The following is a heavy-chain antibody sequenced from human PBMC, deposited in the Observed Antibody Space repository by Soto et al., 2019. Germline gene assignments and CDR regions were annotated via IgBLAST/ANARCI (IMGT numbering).Heavy chain of an antibody. J-gene: IGHJ4*02. CDR3: AKGLEVTVFGVVTIYDY. V-gene: IGHV3-23*01. Sequence: EVQLLESGGGLVQPGGSLRLSCAASGFNFSSYAMSWVRQAPGKGLEWVSVISGGGGGTNYAGSVKGRFTISRDNSKNTLYIQMNSPRAEDTAVYYCAKGLEVTVFGVVTIYDYRVQGTLVTVSS. D-gene: IGHD3-3*01. CDR1: GFNFSSYA. CDR2: ISGGGGGT.